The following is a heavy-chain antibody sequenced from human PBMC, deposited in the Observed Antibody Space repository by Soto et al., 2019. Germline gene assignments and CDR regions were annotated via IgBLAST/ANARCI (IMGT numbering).Heavy chain of an antibody. V-gene: IGHV4-31*03. CDR1: GGSISSGGYY. D-gene: IGHD3-10*01. CDR3: ARDSAYRVGDAFDI. Sequence: SETLSLTCTVSGGSISSGGYYWSWIRQHPGKGLEWIGYIYYSGSTYYNPSLKSRVTISVDTSKNQFSLKLSSVTAADTAVYYCARDSAYRVGDAFDIWGQGTMVTVS. CDR2: IYYSGST. J-gene: IGHJ3*02.